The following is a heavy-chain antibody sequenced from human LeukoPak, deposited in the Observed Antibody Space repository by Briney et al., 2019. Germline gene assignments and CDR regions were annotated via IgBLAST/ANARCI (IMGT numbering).Heavy chain of an antibody. D-gene: IGHD5-18*01. CDR2: VYYSGST. J-gene: IGHJ4*02. CDR1: GGSISRHY. Sequence: PSETLSLTCSLSGGSISRHYWNWIRQPPGKGLEWIGYVYYSGSTTYNPSLKSRVTISVDTSKNQFSLRLSSVTAADTAVYYCAGATSTAMGFRYFDYWGQGTLVTVSS. V-gene: IGHV4-59*11. CDR3: AGATSTAMGFRYFDY.